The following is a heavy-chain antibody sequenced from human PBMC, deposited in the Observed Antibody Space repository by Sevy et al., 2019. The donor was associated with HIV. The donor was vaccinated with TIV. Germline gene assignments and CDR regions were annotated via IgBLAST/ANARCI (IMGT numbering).Heavy chain of an antibody. CDR3: VREGLGGFSYSLDC. J-gene: IGHJ4*02. V-gene: IGHV3-7*01. D-gene: IGHD5-18*01. CDR1: GFSFSSYW. CDR2: MKEDGSEK. Sequence: GGSLRLSCAASGFSFSSYWMSWVGQAPGKGLEWVATMKEDGSEKSYVDSVKGRFTISRDNAKNSLYLQMNSLRVDDTALYYCVREGLGGFSYSLDCWGQGTLVTVSS.